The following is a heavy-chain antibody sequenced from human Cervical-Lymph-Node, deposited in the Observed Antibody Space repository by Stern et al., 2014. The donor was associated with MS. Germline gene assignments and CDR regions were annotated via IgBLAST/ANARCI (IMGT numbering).Heavy chain of an antibody. CDR3: ARVGGNSGYDSAFDY. D-gene: IGHD5-12*01. CDR2: TYYRSRWYN. V-gene: IGHV6-1*01. J-gene: IGHJ4*02. CDR1: GDSVSSNSAT. Sequence: VHLVESGPGLVKPSQTLSLTCAISGDSVSSNSATWGWIRQSPSRGLEWLGRTYYRSRWYNDYAVSVKSRINIKPDTSKNQFSLQLNSVTPEDTAVYYCARVGGNSGYDSAFDYWGQGNLVTVSS.